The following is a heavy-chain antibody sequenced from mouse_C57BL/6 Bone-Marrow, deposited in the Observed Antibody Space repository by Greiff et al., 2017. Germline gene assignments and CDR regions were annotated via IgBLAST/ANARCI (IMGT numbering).Heavy chain of an antibody. V-gene: IGHV2-9-1*01. CDR3: ARKRITTVVPHWYFDV. J-gene: IGHJ1*03. Sequence: QVQLQQSGPGLVAPSQSLSITCTVSGFSLTSYAISWVRQPPGKGLEWLGVIWTGGGTNYNSALKSRLSISKDNSKSQVFLKMNSLQTHDTARYYCARKRITTVVPHWYFDVWGTGTTVTVSS. CDR1: GFSLTSYA. D-gene: IGHD1-1*01. CDR2: IWTGGGT.